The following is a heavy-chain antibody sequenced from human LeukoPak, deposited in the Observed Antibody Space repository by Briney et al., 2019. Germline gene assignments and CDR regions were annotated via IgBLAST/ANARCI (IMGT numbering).Heavy chain of an antibody. J-gene: IGHJ5*02. CDR1: GGSISSGGYY. CDR3: ARASGFLEWLLQNNWFDP. CDR2: IYYSGST. V-gene: IGHV4-31*03. D-gene: IGHD3-3*01. Sequence: PSQTLSLTCTVSGGSISSGGYYWSWIRQHPGKGLEWIGYIYYSGSTYYNPSLKSRVTISVDTSKNQLSLKLSSVTAAGTAVYYCARASGFLEWLLQNNWFDPWGQGTLVTVSS.